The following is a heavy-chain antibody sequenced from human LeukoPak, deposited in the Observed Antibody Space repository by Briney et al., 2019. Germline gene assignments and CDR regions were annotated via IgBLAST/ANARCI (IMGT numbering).Heavy chain of an antibody. J-gene: IGHJ4*02. V-gene: IGHV3-7*01. CDR3: ARDGAIGSATWFDY. Sequence: GGSLRLSCAASGFTFSSYWMNWVRQAPGKGLEWVANIKQDGREKYYVDSVKGRFTISRDNSKNTLYLQMNSLRAEDTAVYYCARDGAIGSATWFDYWGQGTLVTVSS. CDR2: IKQDGREK. CDR1: GFTFSSYW. D-gene: IGHD3-16*01.